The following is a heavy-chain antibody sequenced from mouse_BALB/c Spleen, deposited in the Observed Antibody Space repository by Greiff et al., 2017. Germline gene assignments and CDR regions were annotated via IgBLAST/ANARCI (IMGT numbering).Heavy chain of an antibody. V-gene: IGHV3-2*02. CDR1: GYSITSDYA. D-gene: IGHD2-10*02. CDR2: ISYSGST. J-gene: IGHJ2*01. CDR3: ARGVYGKRVFDY. Sequence: EVKLEESGPGLVKPSQSLSLTCTVTGYSITSDYAWHWILQFPGNKLEWMGYISYSGSTSYNPSLKSRISITRDTSKNQFFLQLNSVTTEDTATYYCARGVYGKRVFDYWGQGTTLTVSS.